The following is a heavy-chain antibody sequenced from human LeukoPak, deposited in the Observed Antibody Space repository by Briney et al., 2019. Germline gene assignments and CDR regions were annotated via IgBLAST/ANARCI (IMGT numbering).Heavy chain of an antibody. CDR1: GFTFSSYG. CDR3: AKGPGDFWSGSNYFDY. V-gene: IGHV3-33*06. J-gene: IGHJ4*02. D-gene: IGHD3-3*01. Sequence: GGSLRLSCAASGFTFSSYGMHWVRQAPGKGLEWVAVIWYDGSNKYYADSVKGRFTISRDNSKNTLYLQMNSLRAEDTAVYYRAKGPGDFWSGSNYFDYWGQGTLVTVSS. CDR2: IWYDGSNK.